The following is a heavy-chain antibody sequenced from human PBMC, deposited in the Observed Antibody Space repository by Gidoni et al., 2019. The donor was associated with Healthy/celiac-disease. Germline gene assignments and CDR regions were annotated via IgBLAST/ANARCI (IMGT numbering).Heavy chain of an antibody. J-gene: IGHJ6*02. D-gene: IGHD1-20*01. Sequence: EVPLLESGGGLVQPGGSLRLSCAASGFTFSSYAMSWVRQAPGKGLEWVSAISGSGGSTYYADSVKGRFTISRDNSKNTLYLQMNSLRAEDTAVYYCARWTITEYGMDVWGQGTTVTVSS. V-gene: IGHV3-23*01. CDR2: ISGSGGST. CDR3: ARWTITEYGMDV. CDR1: GFTFSSYA.